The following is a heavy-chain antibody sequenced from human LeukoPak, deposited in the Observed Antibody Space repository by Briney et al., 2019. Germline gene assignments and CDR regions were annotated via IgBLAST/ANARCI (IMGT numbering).Heavy chain of an antibody. V-gene: IGHV3-66*01. CDR3: ARDGITMVRGVTDHDAFDI. D-gene: IGHD3-10*01. J-gene: IGHJ3*02. CDR1: GFTVSSNY. CDR2: IYSGGST. Sequence: PGGSLRLSCAASGFTVSSNYMSWVRQAPGKGLEWVSVIYSGGSTYYADSVKGRFTISRDNSKNTLYLQMNSLRAEDTAVYYCARDGITMVRGVTDHDAFDIWGQGTMVTVSS.